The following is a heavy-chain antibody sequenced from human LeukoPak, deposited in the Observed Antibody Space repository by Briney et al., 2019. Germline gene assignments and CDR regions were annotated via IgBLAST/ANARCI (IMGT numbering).Heavy chain of an antibody. D-gene: IGHD3-22*01. V-gene: IGHV3-23*01. CDR3: AKSAYYDSSGFYREHYFDY. J-gene: IGHJ4*02. CDR1: GFTFSSAW. Sequence: GGSLRLSCAPSGFTFSSAWMHWVRQAPGKGLEWVSTISGSGGSTYYADSVKGRFTISRDNSKNTLHLQMNSLRAEDTAVYYCAKSAYYDSSGFYREHYFDYWGQGTLVTVSS. CDR2: ISGSGGST.